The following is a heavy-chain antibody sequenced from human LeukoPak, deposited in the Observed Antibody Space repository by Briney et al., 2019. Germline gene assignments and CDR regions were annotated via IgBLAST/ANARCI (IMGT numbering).Heavy chain of an antibody. J-gene: IGHJ4*02. CDR3: ARGVFVGYSYGYGFDY. Sequence: PSETLSLTCTVSGGSISSYYWSWIRQPPGQGLEWIGYIYYSGSTNYNPSLKSRVNISVDTSKNQFSLKLSSVTAADTAVYYCARGVFVGYSYGYGFDYWGQGTLVTVSS. V-gene: IGHV4-59*01. D-gene: IGHD5-18*01. CDR1: GGSISSYY. CDR2: IYYSGST.